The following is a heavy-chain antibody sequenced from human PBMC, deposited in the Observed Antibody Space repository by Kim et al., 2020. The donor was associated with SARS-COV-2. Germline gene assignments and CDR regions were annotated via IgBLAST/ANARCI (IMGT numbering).Heavy chain of an antibody. V-gene: IGHV3-48*02. CDR3: ARAPYCSGGSCYFDY. D-gene: IGHD2-15*01. J-gene: IGHJ4*02. Sequence: SVKSRYTISRDHAKNSLYLQMNSLRDEDTAVYYCARAPYCSGGSCYFDYWGQGTLVTVSS.